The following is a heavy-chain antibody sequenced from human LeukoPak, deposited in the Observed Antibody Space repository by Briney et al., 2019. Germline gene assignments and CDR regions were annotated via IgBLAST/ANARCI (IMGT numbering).Heavy chain of an antibody. V-gene: IGHV3-30*03. Sequence: PGGSLRLSCTASGFTFSSYGMHWVRQAPGKGLEWVAVISYDGSNKYYADSVKGRFTISRDNSKNTLYVQMNSLRAEDTAVYYCASSGSYYYYGMDVWGQGTTVTVSS. D-gene: IGHD1-26*01. J-gene: IGHJ6*02. CDR3: ASSGSYYYYGMDV. CDR2: ISYDGSNK. CDR1: GFTFSSYG.